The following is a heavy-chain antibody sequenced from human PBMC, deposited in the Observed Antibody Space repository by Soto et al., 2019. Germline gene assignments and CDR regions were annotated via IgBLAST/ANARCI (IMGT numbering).Heavy chain of an antibody. CDR3: ARDDYYDSSGYYVGVDY. J-gene: IGHJ4*02. CDR1: GFTFSSYG. Sequence: GGSLRLSCAASGFTFSSYGMHWVRQAPGKGLEWVAVIWYDGSNKYYADSVKGRFTISRDNSKNTLYLQMNSLRAEDTAVYYCARDDYYDSSGYYVGVDYWGQGTLVTVSS. CDR2: IWYDGSNK. V-gene: IGHV3-33*01. D-gene: IGHD3-22*01.